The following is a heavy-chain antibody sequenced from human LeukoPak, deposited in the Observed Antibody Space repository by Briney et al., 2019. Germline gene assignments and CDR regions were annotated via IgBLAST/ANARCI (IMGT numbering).Heavy chain of an antibody. J-gene: IGHJ6*03. Sequence: GSLRLSCAASGFTFSNYAMYWVRQAPGKGLEWVSYISSSSSTIYYADSVKGRFTISRDNAKNSLYLQMNSLRAEDTAVYYCARGKAFDMDVWGKGTTVTVSS. CDR2: ISSSSSTI. CDR1: GFTFSNYA. V-gene: IGHV3-48*01. D-gene: IGHD3-10*01. CDR3: ARGKAFDMDV.